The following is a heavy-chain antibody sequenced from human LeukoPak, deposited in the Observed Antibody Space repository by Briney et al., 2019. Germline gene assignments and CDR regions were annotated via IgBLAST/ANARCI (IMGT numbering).Heavy chain of an antibody. CDR1: GGSISSYY. CDR3: AGHHPRNTVDF. Sequence: PSETLSLTCTVSGGSISSYYWSWVRQPPGKGLEWIGYIYYSGSTNYNPSLKSRVTISVDTSKNQFSLILSSVTAADTAVYYCAGHHPRNTVDFWGQGTLVTVSS. CDR2: IYYSGST. V-gene: IGHV4-59*08. D-gene: IGHD2-8*02. J-gene: IGHJ4*02.